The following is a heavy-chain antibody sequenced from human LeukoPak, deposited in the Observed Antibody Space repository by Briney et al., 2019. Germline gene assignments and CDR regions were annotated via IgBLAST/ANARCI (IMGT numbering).Heavy chain of an antibody. V-gene: IGHV3-23*01. CDR1: GMKFSSYA. D-gene: IGHD2-15*01. CDR2: ISGGGGST. J-gene: IGHJ4*02. CDR3: AKGDLLLLPSYFAS. Sequence: GGSLRLSCAASGMKFSSYAMAWVRQAPGMGLEWVALISGGGGSTYYADAVKGRFTISRDNSKNTVSLQVNSLRVNDTAVYYCAKGDLLLLPSYFASWGQGTLVTVSS.